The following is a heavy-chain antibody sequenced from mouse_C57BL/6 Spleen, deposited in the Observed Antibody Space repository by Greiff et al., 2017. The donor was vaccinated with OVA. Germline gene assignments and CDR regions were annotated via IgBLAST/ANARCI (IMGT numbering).Heavy chain of an antibody. Sequence: EVKLMESGPELVKPGASVKISCKASGYSFTGYYMNWVKQSPEKSLEWIGEINPSTGGTTYNQKFKAKATLTVDKSSSTAYMQLKSLTSEDSAVYYCARSGSITTRGAMDYWGQGTSVTDSS. CDR1: GYSFTGYY. J-gene: IGHJ4*01. V-gene: IGHV1-42*01. CDR3: ARSGSITTRGAMDY. CDR2: INPSTGGT. D-gene: IGHD1-1*01.